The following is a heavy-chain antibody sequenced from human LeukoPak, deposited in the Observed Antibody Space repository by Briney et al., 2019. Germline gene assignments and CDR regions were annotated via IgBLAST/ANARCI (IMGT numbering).Heavy chain of an antibody. D-gene: IGHD2-2*01. J-gene: IGHJ5*02. CDR3: ARHRVVPAAMRGYNWFDP. V-gene: IGHV4-39*01. CDR1: GGSISSSSYY. Sequence: PSETLSLTCTVSGGSISSSSYYWGWIRQPPGKGLEWIGSIYYSGSTYYNPSLKSRVIISVDTSKNQFSLKLSSVTAADTAAYYCARHRVVPAAMRGYNWFDPWGQGTLVTVSS. CDR2: IYYSGST.